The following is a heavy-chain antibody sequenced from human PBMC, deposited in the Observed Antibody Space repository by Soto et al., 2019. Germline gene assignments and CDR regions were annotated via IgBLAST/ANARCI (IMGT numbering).Heavy chain of an antibody. CDR2: IFPSDSDT. D-gene: IGHD3-22*01. CDR3: ARKDKSGYFNWFDP. J-gene: IGHJ5*02. V-gene: IGHV5-51*01. CDR1: GYKFTSSW. Sequence: PGESLKISCRTSGYKFTSSWIAWVRQKPVKGLEWMGIIFPSDSDTRYSPSFQGQVTISADRSTSTVFLQWASLKASDTAVYFCARKDKSGYFNWFDPWGQGTLVTVSS.